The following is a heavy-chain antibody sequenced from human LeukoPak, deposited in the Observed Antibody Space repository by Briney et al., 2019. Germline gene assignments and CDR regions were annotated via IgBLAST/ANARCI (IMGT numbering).Heavy chain of an antibody. Sequence: GRSLRLSCAASGFTFDDYAMHWVRQAPGKGLEWVSGISWNSGSIGYADSVKGRFTISRDNAKNSLYLQMNSLRAEDTALYYCAKARGSIAVAGGFDYWGQGTLVTVSS. J-gene: IGHJ4*02. V-gene: IGHV3-9*01. CDR2: ISWNSGSI. CDR3: AKARGSIAVAGGFDY. D-gene: IGHD6-19*01. CDR1: GFTFDDYA.